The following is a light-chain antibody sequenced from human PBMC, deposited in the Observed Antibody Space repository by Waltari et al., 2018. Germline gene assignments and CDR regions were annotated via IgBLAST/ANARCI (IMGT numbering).Light chain of an antibody. Sequence: DVQRTQSPSSLSASLGDRVTITCWPTEDIKIHCGWYQQTQGKAPKLRIYEAFILQPGVPSRFSVSDSGTNFPLTIDNLQPEDFATDYGQQSWHNPPTVGQGTRLDI. CDR2: EAF. CDR3: QQSWHNPPT. CDR1: EDIKIH. V-gene: IGKV1-39*01. J-gene: IGKJ5*01.